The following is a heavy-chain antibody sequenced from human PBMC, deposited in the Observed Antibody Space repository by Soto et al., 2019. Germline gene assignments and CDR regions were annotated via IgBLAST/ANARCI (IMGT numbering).Heavy chain of an antibody. CDR1: GGSISSFTYY. Sequence: SETLSLTCTVSGGSISSFTYYWGWIRQPPGKGLEWIGTVYYNENTYYNPSLKGRVTISVDTAKNRFSLNLRSVTAADTAIYFCARRERYYGSPGWFDPWGPGTVVTVS. V-gene: IGHV4-39*01. J-gene: IGHJ5*02. D-gene: IGHD3-10*01. CDR3: ARRERYYGSPGWFDP. CDR2: VYYNENT.